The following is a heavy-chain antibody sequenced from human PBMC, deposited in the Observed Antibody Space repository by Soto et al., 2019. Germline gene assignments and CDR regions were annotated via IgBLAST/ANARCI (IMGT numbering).Heavy chain of an antibody. J-gene: IGHJ4*02. D-gene: IGHD2-2*01. CDR1: GFTFSSYA. Sequence: GGSLRLSCAASGFTFSSYAMSWVRQAPGKGLEWVSAVSGNGGSTYYADSVKGRFTISRDNSKNTLYLQMNSLRAEDTAVYYCAKVLSCSGTSCSGKGDGYWGQGTLVTVSS. V-gene: IGHV3-23*01. CDR3: AKVLSCSGTSCSGKGDGY. CDR2: VSGNGGST.